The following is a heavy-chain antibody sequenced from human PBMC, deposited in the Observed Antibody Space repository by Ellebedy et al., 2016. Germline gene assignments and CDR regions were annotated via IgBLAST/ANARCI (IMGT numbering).Heavy chain of an antibody. D-gene: IGHD3-3*01. CDR3: ARDCCAFWSGYYDPNYYYYMDV. V-gene: IGHV1-18*01. CDR1: GYTFTSYD. Sequence: ASVKVSCXASGYTFTSYDINWVRQATGQGLEWMGWMNPNSGNTGYAQKLQGRVTMTTDTSTSTAYMELRSLRSDDTAVYYCARDCCAFWSGYYDPNYYYYMDVWGKGTTVTVSS. J-gene: IGHJ6*03. CDR2: MNPNSGNT.